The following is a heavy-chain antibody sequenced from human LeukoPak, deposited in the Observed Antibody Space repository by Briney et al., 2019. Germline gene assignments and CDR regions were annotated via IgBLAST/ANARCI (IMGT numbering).Heavy chain of an antibody. CDR1: GFTFRSYW. J-gene: IGHJ4*02. CDR3: ARAGYSTSWSAYYFDY. CDR2: INSDESNT. Sequence: GGSLILSCAASGFTFRSYWMPWVHQAPGKGLVWVSRINSDESNTSYADSVQGRFTISRDNAKNTLYLQMNSLRAEDTAVYYCARAGYSTSWSAYYFDYWGQGTLVTVSS. D-gene: IGHD6-13*01. V-gene: IGHV3-74*01.